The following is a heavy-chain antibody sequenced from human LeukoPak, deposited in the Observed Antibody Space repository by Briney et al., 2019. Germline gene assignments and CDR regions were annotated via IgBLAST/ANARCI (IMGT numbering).Heavy chain of an antibody. V-gene: IGHV4-34*01. CDR2: INHSGST. CDR3: ARSRGAFDI. CDR1: GGSFSGYY. Sequence: PSETLSLTCAVYGGSFSGYYWSWIRQPPGKGLEWIGEINHSGSTNYNPSLKSRVTISVDTSKNQFSLKLSSVTAADTAVYYCARSRGAFDIWGQGTMVTVSS. J-gene: IGHJ3*02.